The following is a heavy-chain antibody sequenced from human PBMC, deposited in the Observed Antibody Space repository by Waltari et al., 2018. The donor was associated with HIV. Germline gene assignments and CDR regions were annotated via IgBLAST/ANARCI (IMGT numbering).Heavy chain of an antibody. CDR2: ITPIFGTT. Sequence: QVQLVQSGAEMKKPGSSVKVPCKDSGGTFGNYGINWVRQAPGQGIEWMGGITPIFGTTSLAQKFQGRVTISADEFTSTVYMELSSLRSADTAVYHCARTDTHFWGQGTLVTVSS. CDR3: ARTDTHF. CDR1: GGTFGNYG. J-gene: IGHJ4*02. V-gene: IGHV1-69*12.